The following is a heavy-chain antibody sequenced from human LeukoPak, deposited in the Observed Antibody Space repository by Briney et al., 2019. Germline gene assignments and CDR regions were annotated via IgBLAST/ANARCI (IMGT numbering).Heavy chain of an antibody. CDR1: GFTIGDYS. CDR3: TRWSILMYQYYGMDV. Sequence: PGRSLRLSCTASGFTIGDYSISWFRQAPGKGLEWVGFIRRKAYRETTEYAASVKGRFSISRDDSKSIAYLQMNSLKTEDTGMYYCTRWSILMYQYYGMDVWGQATTVTVSS. J-gene: IGHJ6*02. V-gene: IGHV3-49*03. D-gene: IGHD2-2*01. CDR2: IRRKAYRETT.